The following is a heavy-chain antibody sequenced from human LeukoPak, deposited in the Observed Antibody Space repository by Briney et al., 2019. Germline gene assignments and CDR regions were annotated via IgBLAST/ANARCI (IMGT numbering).Heavy chain of an antibody. D-gene: IGHD3-22*01. V-gene: IGHV3-7*01. J-gene: IGHJ4*02. CDR3: ARDGSDSTGYYYAL. Sequence: GGSLRLSCAASGFTFSSYWMSWVRQAPGKGLEWVANIKQDGSEKYYVDSVKGRFTISRDNAKNSLYLQLNSLRAEDTAVYYCARDGSDSTGYYYALWGQGTLVTVSS. CDR1: GFTFSSYW. CDR2: IKQDGSEK.